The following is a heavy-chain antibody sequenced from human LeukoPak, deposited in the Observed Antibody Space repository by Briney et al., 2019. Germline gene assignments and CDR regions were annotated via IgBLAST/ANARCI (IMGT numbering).Heavy chain of an antibody. Sequence: PGGSLRLSCAASGFTFSTYGMSWVRQAPGKGLEWVAVISYDGSNKYYADSVKGRFTISRDNSKNTLYLQMNSLRAEDSAVYYCAKDKGLSGSYYRFDYWGQGTLVIVSS. D-gene: IGHD1-26*01. J-gene: IGHJ4*02. V-gene: IGHV3-30*18. CDR2: ISYDGSNK. CDR3: AKDKGLSGSYYRFDY. CDR1: GFTFSTYG.